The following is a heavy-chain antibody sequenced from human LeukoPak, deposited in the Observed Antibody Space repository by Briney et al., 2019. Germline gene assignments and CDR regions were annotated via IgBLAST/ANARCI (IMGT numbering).Heavy chain of an antibody. J-gene: IGHJ4*02. D-gene: IGHD3-10*01. V-gene: IGHV3-7*01. Sequence: GGSLRLSCAASGFIFSNYAMSWVRQAPGKGLEWVANIKRDGSEKYYVDSLKGRFTISRDNAKNSLYLQMNSLRAEDTAVYYCARDQGHYYGSGSYYYFDYWGQGTLVTVSS. CDR3: ARDQGHYYGSGSYYYFDY. CDR2: IKRDGSEK. CDR1: GFIFSNYA.